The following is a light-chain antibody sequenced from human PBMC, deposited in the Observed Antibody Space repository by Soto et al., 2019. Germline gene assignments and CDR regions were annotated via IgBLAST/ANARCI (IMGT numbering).Light chain of an antibody. Sequence: DIQMTQSPSTLSASVGDRVTVTCRASQHIGTWLAWYQQKPGKAPNLLISDASSLENGVPSRFSGSGSGTEFTLTISSLQPNDFATYYCQQYNTYWTFGQGTKVDIK. CDR2: DAS. V-gene: IGKV1-5*01. J-gene: IGKJ1*01. CDR1: QHIGTW. CDR3: QQYNTYWT.